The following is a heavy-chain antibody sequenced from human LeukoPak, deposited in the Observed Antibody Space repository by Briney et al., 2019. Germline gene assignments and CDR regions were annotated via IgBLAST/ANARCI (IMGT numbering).Heavy chain of an antibody. CDR1: GFTFSSFA. Sequence: GGSLRLSCAASGFTFSSFAMSWVRQAPGKGLEWVSTISGSGGGTNYADSAKGRFTFSRDNSKNTLYLQMNSLRAEDTAVYYCAKDLPDYGDYIEGYWGQGTLVTVSS. CDR2: ISGSGGGT. J-gene: IGHJ4*02. D-gene: IGHD4-17*01. CDR3: AKDLPDYGDYIEGY. V-gene: IGHV3-23*01.